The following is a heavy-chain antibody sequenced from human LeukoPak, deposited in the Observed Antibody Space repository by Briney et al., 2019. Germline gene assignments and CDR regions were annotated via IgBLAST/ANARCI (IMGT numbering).Heavy chain of an antibody. Sequence: SGGSLRLSCVASGFTFHNAWMSWVRQAPGKGLEWVGRIKSKTDGETTDYAAPVKGRFTISRDDSKNTLYLQMNSLKTEDTAVYYCTSMGITMIVVVSDYWGQGTLVTVSS. V-gene: IGHV3-15*01. J-gene: IGHJ4*02. CDR1: GFTFHNAW. CDR3: TSMGITMIVVVSDY. CDR2: IKSKTDGETT. D-gene: IGHD3-22*01.